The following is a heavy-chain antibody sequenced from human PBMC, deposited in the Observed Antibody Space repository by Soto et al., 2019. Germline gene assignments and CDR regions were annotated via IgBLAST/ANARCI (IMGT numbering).Heavy chain of an antibody. J-gene: IGHJ4*02. CDR1: GFTFSNYW. CDR2: IAPDGSGK. V-gene: IGHV3-30*03. CDR3: AREVGYCSSTSCSYFDY. D-gene: IGHD2-2*01. Sequence: GGSLRLSCAASGFTFSNYWMNWVRQAPGKGLEWVAVIAPDGSGKFYLDSVKGRFTISRDNARNTLYLQMNSLRAEDTAVYYCAREVGYCSSTSCSYFDYWGQGTLVTVSS.